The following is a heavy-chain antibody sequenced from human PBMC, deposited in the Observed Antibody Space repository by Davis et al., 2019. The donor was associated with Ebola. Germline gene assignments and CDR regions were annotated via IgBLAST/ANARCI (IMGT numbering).Heavy chain of an antibody. D-gene: IGHD1-26*01. Sequence: ASVKVSCKASGYSFTDDGISWVRQAPGQGLEWMGWISTYNGNTNYAQKFQGRVTITADKSTSTAYMELSSLRSEDTAVYYCARDGGPGGSYFWWFDPWGQGTLVTVSS. CDR2: ISTYNGNT. CDR3: ARDGGPGGSYFWWFDP. J-gene: IGHJ5*02. CDR1: GYSFTDDG. V-gene: IGHV1-18*01.